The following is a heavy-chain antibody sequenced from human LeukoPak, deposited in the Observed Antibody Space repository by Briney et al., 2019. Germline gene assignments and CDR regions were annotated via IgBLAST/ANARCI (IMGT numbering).Heavy chain of an antibody. Sequence: GGSLRLSCAASGFTFSSYWMSWVRQAPGKGLEWVANIKQDGSEKYYVDSVKGRFTISRDNAKNSLYLQMNSLRAEGTAVYYCAREYYYYYMDVWGKGTTVTVSS. V-gene: IGHV3-7*01. CDR3: AREYYYYYMDV. CDR2: IKQDGSEK. J-gene: IGHJ6*03. CDR1: GFTFSSYW.